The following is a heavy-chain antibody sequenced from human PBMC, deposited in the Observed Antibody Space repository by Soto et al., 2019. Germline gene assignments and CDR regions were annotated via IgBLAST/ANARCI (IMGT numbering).Heavy chain of an antibody. CDR2: ISYDGSNK. Sequence: QVPLVESGGGVVQPGRSLRLSCAASGFTFSSYGMHWVRQAPGKGLEWVAVISYDGSNKYYADSVKGRFTISRDNSKNTLYLQMNSLRAEDTAVYYCAKEGQYYDILTGYRSYYGMDVWGQGTTVTVSS. J-gene: IGHJ6*02. CDR3: AKEGQYYDILTGYRSYYGMDV. CDR1: GFTFSSYG. V-gene: IGHV3-30*18. D-gene: IGHD3-9*01.